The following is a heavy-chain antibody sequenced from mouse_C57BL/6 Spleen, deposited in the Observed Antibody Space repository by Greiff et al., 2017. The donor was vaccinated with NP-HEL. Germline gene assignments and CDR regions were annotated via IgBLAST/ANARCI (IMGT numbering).Heavy chain of an antibody. J-gene: IGHJ4*01. CDR1: GFHFSDYG. V-gene: IGHV5-17*01. D-gene: IGHD2-5*01. Sequence: EVQVVESGGGLVKPGGSLKLSCAASGFHFSDYGMHWVRQAPEKGLEWVAYISSGSSTIYYADKVKGRFTISRDNDKNTLFRQMTSLRSEDTAMYYCARSGDSNGHYYAMDYWGQGTSVTVSS. CDR2: ISSGSSTI. CDR3: ARSGDSNGHYYAMDY.